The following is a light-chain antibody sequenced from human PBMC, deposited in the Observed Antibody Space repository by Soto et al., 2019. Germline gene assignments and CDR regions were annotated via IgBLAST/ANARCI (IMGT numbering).Light chain of an antibody. J-gene: IGKJ1*01. CDR3: QQCYNPPWT. V-gene: IGKV1-39*01. Sequence: DLQMTQSPSSLSASVGDRVTITCRASQSISNYLNWYQQKPGKAPKLLIYAASSLQSGVPSRFSGCGSGTDFTLTISSLQPEDFATYYCQQCYNPPWTFGRGTKVEIK. CDR2: AAS. CDR1: QSISNY.